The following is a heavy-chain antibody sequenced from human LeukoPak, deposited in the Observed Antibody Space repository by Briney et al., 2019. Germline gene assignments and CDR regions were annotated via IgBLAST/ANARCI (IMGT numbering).Heavy chain of an antibody. V-gene: IGHV3-48*01. J-gene: IGHJ4*02. CDR1: GFTFSSYS. CDR3: AREPPSVAALPTDY. CDR2: ISSSSTI. Sequence: GGSLRLSCAASGFTFSSYSMNWVRQAPGKGLEWVSYISSSSTIYYADSVKGRFTISRDNAKNSLYLQMNSLRAEDTAVYYCAREPPSVAALPTDYWGQGTLVTVSS. D-gene: IGHD6-6*01.